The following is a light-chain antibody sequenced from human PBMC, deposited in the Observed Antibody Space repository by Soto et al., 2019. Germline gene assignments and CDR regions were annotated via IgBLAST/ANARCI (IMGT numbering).Light chain of an antibody. CDR2: EVS. Sequence: QSALTQPPSASGSPGQSVTISCTGTSSDVGGYNYVSWYQQHPGKAPKLMIYEVSKRPSGVPDRFSGPKSGNTASLTVSGLQAEDEGDYYCSSYAGSNNVVFGGGTKLTVL. CDR1: SSDVGGYNY. CDR3: SSYAGSNNVV. V-gene: IGLV2-8*01. J-gene: IGLJ2*01.